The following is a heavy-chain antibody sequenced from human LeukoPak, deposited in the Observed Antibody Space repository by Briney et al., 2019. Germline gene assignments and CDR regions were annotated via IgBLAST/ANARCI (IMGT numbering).Heavy chain of an antibody. CDR2: IRYDGSNK. D-gene: IGHD1-26*01. J-gene: IGHJ3*02. V-gene: IGHV3-30*02. CDR1: GFTFSSYG. Sequence: PGGSLRLSCAASGFTFSSYGMHWVRQAPGKGLEWVAFIRYDGSNKYYADSVKGRFTISRDNSKNTPYLQMNSLRAEDTAVYYCAKAYRCSGSYLSDAFDIWGQGTMVTVSS. CDR3: AKAYRCSGSYLSDAFDI.